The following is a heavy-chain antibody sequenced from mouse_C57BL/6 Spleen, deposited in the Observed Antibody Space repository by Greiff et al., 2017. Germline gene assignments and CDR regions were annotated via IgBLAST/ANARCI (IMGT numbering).Heavy chain of an antibody. Sequence: QVQLKQSGAELMKPGASVKLSCKATGYTFTGYWIEWVKQRPGHGLEWIGEILPGSGSYNYNEKFNGKATFTVDTSTYTGYMQLSSLTTEDSAIYYCARRTAQDTAWVDYWGQGTLVTVSA. CDR2: ILPGSGSY. D-gene: IGHD3-2*02. CDR1: GYTFTGYW. V-gene: IGHV1-9*01. J-gene: IGHJ3*01. CDR3: ARRTAQDTAWVDY.